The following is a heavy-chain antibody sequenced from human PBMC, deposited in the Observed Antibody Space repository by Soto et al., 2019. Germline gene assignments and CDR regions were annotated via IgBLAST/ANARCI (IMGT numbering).Heavy chain of an antibody. D-gene: IGHD4-17*01. CDR2: INSDGSFT. Sequence: GGSRRLACAAAGVTCSSYWMHWVRQAPGKGLVWVSRINSDGSFTNYADSVEGRFTISRDNAKKTLYLQMNNLRAEDTAVYYCARLNDYGGPGIGFDPWGQGTLVPVS. J-gene: IGHJ5*02. V-gene: IGHV3-74*01. CDR3: ARLNDYGGPGIGFDP. CDR1: GVTCSSYW.